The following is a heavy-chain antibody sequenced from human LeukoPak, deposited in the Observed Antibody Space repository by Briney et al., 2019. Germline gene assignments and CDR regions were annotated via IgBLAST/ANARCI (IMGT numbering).Heavy chain of an antibody. CDR1: GFTFSSYG. Sequence: GGSLRLSCVASGFTFSSYGMHWVRQAPGKGLEWVAVISYDGSNKYYADSVKGRFTISRDNSKNTLYLQMNSLRAEDTAVYYCAKDVSSGWYFVYYYYGMDVWGQGTTVTVSS. V-gene: IGHV3-30*18. J-gene: IGHJ6*02. D-gene: IGHD6-19*01. CDR3: AKDVSSGWYFVYYYYGMDV. CDR2: ISYDGSNK.